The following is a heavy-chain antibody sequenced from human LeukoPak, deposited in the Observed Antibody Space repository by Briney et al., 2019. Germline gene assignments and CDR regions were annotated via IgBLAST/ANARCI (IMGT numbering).Heavy chain of an antibody. D-gene: IGHD3-10*01. Sequence: GGSLRLSCAASGFTVSSNYMSWVRQAPGKGLEWVSVIYSGGSTYYADSVKGRFTISRDNSKNTLYLQMNSLRAEDTAVYYCARGSLRWVRGVITPSWFDYWGQGTLVTVSS. CDR1: GFTVSSNY. J-gene: IGHJ4*02. CDR3: ARGSLRWVRGVITPSWFDY. CDR2: IYSGGST. V-gene: IGHV3-53*01.